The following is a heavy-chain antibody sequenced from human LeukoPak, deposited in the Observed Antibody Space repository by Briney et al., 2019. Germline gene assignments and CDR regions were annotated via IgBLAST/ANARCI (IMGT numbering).Heavy chain of an antibody. Sequence: ASVTVSCKASGYSFTAFYIHWVRQAPGQGLEWMGWIHPRSGETNYAYKFKGRVTMTRDTFISTAYMDLGSLGSDDTAVYYCARDGEYGTGSYYRGCFDYWGQGILVTVSS. V-gene: IGHV1-2*02. J-gene: IGHJ4*02. CDR2: IHPRSGET. CDR1: GYSFTAFY. D-gene: IGHD3-10*01. CDR3: ARDGEYGTGSYYRGCFDY.